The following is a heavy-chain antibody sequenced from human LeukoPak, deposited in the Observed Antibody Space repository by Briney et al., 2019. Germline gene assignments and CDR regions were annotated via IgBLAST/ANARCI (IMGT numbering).Heavy chain of an antibody. V-gene: IGHV3-21*01. D-gene: IGHD3-10*01. CDR1: GFTLRSYT. CDR3: ARSDGSGSYPVDY. J-gene: IGHJ4*02. Sequence: PGGSLRLSCAASGFTLRSYTMNWVRQAPGKGLEWVSSIGISSNKIYYADSVKGRFIISRDNAKNSVYLQMNSLRAEDTAVYYCARSDGSGSYPVDYWGQGALVTVSS. CDR2: IGISSNKI.